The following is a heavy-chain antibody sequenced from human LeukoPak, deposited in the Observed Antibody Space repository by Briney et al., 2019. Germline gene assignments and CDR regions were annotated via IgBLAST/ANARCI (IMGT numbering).Heavy chain of an antibody. CDR3: ARGDSDYGDY. CDR2: IYYSGST. V-gene: IGHV4-59*11. Sequence: SETLSLTCAVNGGSFSGHYWSWIRQPPGKGLEWIGYIYYSGSTNYNPSLKSRVTISVDTSKNQFSLELSSVTAADTAVYYCARGDSDYGDYWGQGTLVTVSS. J-gene: IGHJ4*02. CDR1: GGSFSGHY. D-gene: IGHD3-10*01.